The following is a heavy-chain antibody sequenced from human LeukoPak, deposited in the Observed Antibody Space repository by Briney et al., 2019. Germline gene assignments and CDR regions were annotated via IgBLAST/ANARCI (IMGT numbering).Heavy chain of an antibody. D-gene: IGHD6-13*01. CDR1: GFAFNNAW. CDR2: IKSNADRGTT. J-gene: IGHJ5*02. CDR3: TTGLSSSSLHSFDP. V-gene: IGHV3-15*01. Sequence: GGSLRLSCAASGFAFNNAWMTWVRQAPGKGLEWVGRIKSNADRGTTHYAAPVKGRFTISRDDSKNTLYLQMNSLKSEDTALYYCTTGLSSSSLHSFDPWGRGTQVTVSS.